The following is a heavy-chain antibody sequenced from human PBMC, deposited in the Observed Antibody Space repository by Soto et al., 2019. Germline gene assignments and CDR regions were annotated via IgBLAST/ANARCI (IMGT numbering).Heavy chain of an antibody. CDR3: AKAAMIVVVMEGFFDY. Sequence: PGGSLRLSCAASGFAFSSYGMHWVRQAPGKGLEWVAVISYDRGNKYYADSVKGRFTISRDNSKNTLYLKMNSLRAEDTAVYYCAKAAMIVVVMEGFFDYWGQGTLVTVSS. CDR1: GFAFSSYG. V-gene: IGHV3-30*18. D-gene: IGHD3-22*01. J-gene: IGHJ4*02. CDR2: ISYDRGNK.